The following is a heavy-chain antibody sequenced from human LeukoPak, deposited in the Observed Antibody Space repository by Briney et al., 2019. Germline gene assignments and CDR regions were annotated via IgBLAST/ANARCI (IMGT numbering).Heavy chain of an antibody. V-gene: IGHV4-31*03. J-gene: IGHJ5*02. CDR3: ARATSGVVPAANGGGWFDP. Sequence: SETLSLTCTVSGGSISSGGYYWSWIRQHPGKGLEWIGYVYYSGSTYYNPSLKSRVTISVDTSKNQFSLKLSSVTAADTAVYYCARATSGVVPAANGGGWFDPWGQGTLVTVSS. CDR2: VYYSGST. CDR1: GGSISSGGYY. D-gene: IGHD2-2*01.